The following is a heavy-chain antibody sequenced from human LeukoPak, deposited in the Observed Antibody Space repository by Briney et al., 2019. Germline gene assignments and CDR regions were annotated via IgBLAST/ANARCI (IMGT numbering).Heavy chain of an antibody. J-gene: IGHJ5*02. CDR2: IYYGGST. Sequence: SETLSLNCTVSGGSISRNSDYWGWIRQPPGKGLEWIGSIYYGGSTYYNPSLESRVTISVDTSKNQFSLNLSSVTAADTAVYYCARNYYDFWSGYYGPWFDPWGQGTLVTVSS. CDR3: ARNYYDFWSGYYGPWFDP. V-gene: IGHV4-39*01. D-gene: IGHD3-3*01. CDR1: GGSISRNSDY.